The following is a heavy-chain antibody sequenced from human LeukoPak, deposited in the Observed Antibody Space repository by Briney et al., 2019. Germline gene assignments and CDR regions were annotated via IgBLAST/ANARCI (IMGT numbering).Heavy chain of an antibody. CDR2: INPSGGTT. CDR3: ARPTSIIPASNVYYYYYYAMDV. Sequence: ASVKVSCKASGYTFTNYYMHWVRQAPGQGLEWMGIINPSGGTTTYAHKFQDRVTMTRDTSTSTVYMEVSSLRPEDTAVYYCARPTSIIPASNVYYYYYYAMDVWGQGTTVTVSS. CDR1: GYTFTNYY. J-gene: IGHJ6*02. V-gene: IGHV1-46*01. D-gene: IGHD2-2*01.